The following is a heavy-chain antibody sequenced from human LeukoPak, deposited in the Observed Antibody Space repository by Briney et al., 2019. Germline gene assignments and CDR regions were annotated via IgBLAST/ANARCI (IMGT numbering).Heavy chain of an antibody. CDR2: INSDGSST. D-gene: IGHD3-10*01. Sequence: GGSLRLSCAASGFTFSSYWMYWVRQVPGKGLVWVSRINSDGSSTNYADSVKGRFTISRDNSKNTLYLQMNSLRAEDTAVYYCARDSGSYAFDIWGQGTMVTVSS. V-gene: IGHV3-74*01. J-gene: IGHJ3*02. CDR3: ARDSGSYAFDI. CDR1: GFTFSSYW.